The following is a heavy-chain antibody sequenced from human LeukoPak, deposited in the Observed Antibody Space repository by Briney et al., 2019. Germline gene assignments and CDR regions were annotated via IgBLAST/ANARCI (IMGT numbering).Heavy chain of an antibody. CDR3: ARAIRGSAVDTGDR. Sequence: GGSLRLSCAASGFTFSRYWMRWVRQAPGKGLEGVANIKNDGSEEYYVDSVKGRFTISRDNARNSLFLQMNSLTVQDTAVYYCARAIRGSAVDTGDRWGQGTLVTVSS. CDR2: IKNDGSEE. V-gene: IGHV3-7*01. J-gene: IGHJ4*02. CDR1: GFTFSRYW. D-gene: IGHD3-10*01.